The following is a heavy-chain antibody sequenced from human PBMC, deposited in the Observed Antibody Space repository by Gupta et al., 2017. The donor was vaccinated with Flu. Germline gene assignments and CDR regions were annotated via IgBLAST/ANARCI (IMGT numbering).Heavy chain of an antibody. CDR2: IFPMSHTA. V-gene: IGHV1-69*01. CDR1: GGTFSRYA. CDR3: ATDRTDDPLAYFDS. Sequence: QVHLVQSGAEVKKPGSSVKVSCKASGGTFSRYAISWVRQAPGQGLEWMGGIFPMSHTAKSAQNFQGRVTITADESTTFVYMELNSLRSEDTAIYYCATDRTDDPLAYFDSWGQGTLVTVSS. D-gene: IGHD1-1*01. J-gene: IGHJ4*02.